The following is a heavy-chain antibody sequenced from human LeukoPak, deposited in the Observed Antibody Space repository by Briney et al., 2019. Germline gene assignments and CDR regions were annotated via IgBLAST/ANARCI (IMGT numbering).Heavy chain of an antibody. CDR1: EYTITNYY. J-gene: IGHJ3*02. CDR3: AISVKRSETYFAFDI. V-gene: IGHV1-2*02. Sequence: ASVKVSCKASEYTITNYYIHWVRQAPGQGLEWMGWINPHSGGTNYAQKFKGRVTMTRDTSIGTGYMEVSRLRSDDTAVYYCAISVKRSETYFAFDIWGRGTLVTVSS. D-gene: IGHD1-26*01. CDR2: INPHSGGT.